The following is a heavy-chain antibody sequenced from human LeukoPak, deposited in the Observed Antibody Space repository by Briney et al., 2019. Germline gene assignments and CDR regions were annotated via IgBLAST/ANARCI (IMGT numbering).Heavy chain of an antibody. V-gene: IGHV1-69*01. J-gene: IGHJ4*02. D-gene: IGHD2-2*01. CDR3: ARDVGCEGCSSS. Sequence: SVKVSCKASGGTFSVYAICCVRQAPGQGLEWMGGIIPIFGTANYAQKFQGRVTITADESTSTAYMELSSLRSEDTAVYYCARDVGCEGCSSSWRQGNLVTVSS. CDR2: IIPIFGTA. CDR1: GGTFSVYA.